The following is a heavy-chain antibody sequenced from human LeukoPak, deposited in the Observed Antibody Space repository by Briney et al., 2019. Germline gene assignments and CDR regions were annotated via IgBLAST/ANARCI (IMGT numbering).Heavy chain of an antibody. Sequence: GGSLRLSCAASGFTFSSYAMSWVRQAPGKGLEWVSAISGSGGSTYYRDSVKGRFTISRDNSKNTLYLQMNSLRAEDTAVYYCAKSFGGTTVTTGYWGQGTLVTVSS. V-gene: IGHV3-23*01. D-gene: IGHD4-17*01. CDR2: ISGSGGST. CDR3: AKSFGGTTVTTGY. CDR1: GFTFSSYA. J-gene: IGHJ4*02.